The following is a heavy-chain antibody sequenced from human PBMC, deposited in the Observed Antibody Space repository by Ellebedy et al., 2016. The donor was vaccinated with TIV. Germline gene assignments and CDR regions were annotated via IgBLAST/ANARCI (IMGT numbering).Heavy chain of an antibody. J-gene: IGHJ2*01. D-gene: IGHD4-23*01. CDR2: IWYDGSNQ. CDR3: ARDGATVGDWYFDL. Sequence: GESLKISXASSGFNFNNYGMHWVRQAPGKGLEWLAVIWYDGSNQFYVDSVKGRFTISRDNVNNTLYLQMSSLRAEDTAVYYCARDGATVGDWYFDLWGRGTLVTVSS. CDR1: GFNFNNYG. V-gene: IGHV3-33*01.